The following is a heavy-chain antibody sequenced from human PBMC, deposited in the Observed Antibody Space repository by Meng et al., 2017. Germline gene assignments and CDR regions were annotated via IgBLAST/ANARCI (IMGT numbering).Heavy chain of an antibody. CDR3: ARDEQIGVHSNIAY. D-gene: IGHD1/OR15-1a*01. J-gene: IGHJ4*02. CDR1: GFTFSSYS. Sequence: GESLKISCAASGFTFSSYSMNWVRQAPGKGLEWVSSISSSSSYIYYADSVKGRFTISRDNAKNSLYLQMNSLIAEDTAVYYCARDEQIGVHSNIAYWGQGKRVNVAS. CDR2: ISSSSSYI. V-gene: IGHV3-21*01.